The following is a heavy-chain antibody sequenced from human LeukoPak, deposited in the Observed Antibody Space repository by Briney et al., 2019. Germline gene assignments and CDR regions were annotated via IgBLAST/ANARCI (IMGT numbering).Heavy chain of an antibody. CDR3: AKDQGLPEDYYYGMDV. CDR2: ISGSGGST. D-gene: IGHD6-25*01. V-gene: IGHV3-23*01. CDR1: GFTFSSYA. J-gene: IGHJ6*02. Sequence: TGGSLRLSCAASGFTFSSYAMSWVRQAPGKGLEWVSAISGSGGSTYYADSVKGRFTISRDSSKNTLYLQMNSLRAEDTAVYYCAKDQGLPEDYYYGMDVWGQGAAVTVSS.